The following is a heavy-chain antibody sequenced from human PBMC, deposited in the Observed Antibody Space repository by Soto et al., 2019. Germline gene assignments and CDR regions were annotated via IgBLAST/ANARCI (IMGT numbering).Heavy chain of an antibody. D-gene: IGHD3-10*01. J-gene: IGHJ6*02. V-gene: IGHV4-34*01. CDR3: ARARARGVIRVYYYYGMDG. CDR2: INHSGST. Sequence: PSETLSLTCAVYGGSFSGYYWSWIRQPPGKGLEWIGEINHSGSTNYNPSLKSRVTISVDTSKNQFSLKLSSVTAADTAAYYCARARARGVIRVYYYYGMDGWGQGTTVTVSS. CDR1: GGSFSGYY.